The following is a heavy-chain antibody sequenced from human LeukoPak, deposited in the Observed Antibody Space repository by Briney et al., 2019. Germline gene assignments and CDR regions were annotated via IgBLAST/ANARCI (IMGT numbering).Heavy chain of an antibody. J-gene: IGHJ5*02. D-gene: IGHD2-15*01. CDR3: ARDLGCSGGSCYPSWFDP. CDR2: IYYSGST. V-gene: IGHV4-59*12. Sequence: PSETLSLTCTVSGGSISSYYWSWIRQPPGKGLEWIGYIYYSGSTYYNPSLKSRVTISVDTSKNQFSLKLSSVTAADTAVYYCARDLGCSGGSCYPSWFDPWGQGTLVTVSS. CDR1: GGSISSYY.